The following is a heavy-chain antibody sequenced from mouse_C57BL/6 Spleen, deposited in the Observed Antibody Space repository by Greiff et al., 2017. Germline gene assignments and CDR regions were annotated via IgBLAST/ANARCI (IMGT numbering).Heavy chain of an antibody. CDR3: ARTGAGFAY. CDR1: GFSLTSYG. J-gene: IGHJ3*01. Sequence: QVQLQQSGPGLVQPSQSLSITCTVSGFSLTSYGVHWVRHSPGKGLEWLGVIWSGGSTDYNAAFISRLSISKDNSKSQVFFKMNRLQADDTTIYYCARTGAGFAYWGQGTLVTVSA. V-gene: IGHV2-2*01. CDR2: IWSGGST.